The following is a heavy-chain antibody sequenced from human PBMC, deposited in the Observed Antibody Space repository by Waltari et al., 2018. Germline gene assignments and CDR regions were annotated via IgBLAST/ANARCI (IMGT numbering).Heavy chain of an antibody. D-gene: IGHD3-16*01. CDR1: AFTFSHFC. CDR2: IKQDGTEQ. CDR3: ARGGGDGQVHH. Sequence: VQLTASGGGLVQPGGSLRLSCEATAFTFSHFCMTGLRQVPGKGLEWVANIKQDGTEQYFVDSFKGRFTISRDNAKRSLYLQMNNLRVDDTAMYYCARGGGDGQVHHWGQGTLVTVSS. J-gene: IGHJ4*02. V-gene: IGHV3-7*03.